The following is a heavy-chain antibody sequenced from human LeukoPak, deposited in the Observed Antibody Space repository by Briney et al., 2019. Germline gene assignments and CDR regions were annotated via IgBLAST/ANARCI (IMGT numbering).Heavy chain of an antibody. CDR3: ARVRGWLSWFDP. Sequence: SETLSLTCTVAGGSISSYYWSWIRQPPGKGLEWIGYIYYSGSTNYNPSLKSRVTISVATSKNQYSLKLSSVTAADTAVYYCARVRGWLSWFDPWGQGTLVTVSS. V-gene: IGHV4-59*01. J-gene: IGHJ5*02. CDR2: IYYSGST. D-gene: IGHD3-22*01. CDR1: GGSISSYY.